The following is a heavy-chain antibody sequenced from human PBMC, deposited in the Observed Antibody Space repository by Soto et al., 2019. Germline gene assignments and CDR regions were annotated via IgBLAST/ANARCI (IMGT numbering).Heavy chain of an antibody. CDR1: GYTFTGYY. J-gene: IGHJ5*02. V-gene: IGHV1-2*04. CDR3: ARDVDSRTTNWFDP. D-gene: IGHD1-1*01. Sequence: ASVKVSCKASGYTFTGYYMHWVRQAPGQGLEWMGWINPNCGGTNYAQKFQGWVTMTRDTSISTAYMELSRLRSEDTAVYYCARDVDSRTTNWFDPWGQGTLVTVSS. CDR2: INPNCGGT.